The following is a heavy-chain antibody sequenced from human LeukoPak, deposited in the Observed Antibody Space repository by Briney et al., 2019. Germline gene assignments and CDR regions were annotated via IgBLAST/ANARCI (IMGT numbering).Heavy chain of an antibody. D-gene: IGHD3-16*02. CDR1: GGSISSGSYY. Sequence: TLSLTCTVSGGSISSGSYYWSWIRQPAGTGLEWIGRIYTSGSTNYNPSLKSRVTISVDTSKNQFSLKLSSVTAADTAVYYCARGRDDYVWGSYRFRYWGQGTLVTVSS. V-gene: IGHV4-61*02. CDR2: IYTSGST. J-gene: IGHJ4*02. CDR3: ARGRDDYVWGSYRFRY.